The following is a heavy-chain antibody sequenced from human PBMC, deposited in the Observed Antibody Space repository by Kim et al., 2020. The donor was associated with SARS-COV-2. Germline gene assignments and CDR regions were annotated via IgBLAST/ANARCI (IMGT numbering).Heavy chain of an antibody. D-gene: IGHD2-2*01. CDR2: IKSKTAGGTT. V-gene: IGHV3-15*01. J-gene: IGHJ3*02. CDR1: GFIFSNAW. Sequence: GGSLRLSCAAYGFIFSNAWMSWVRQALGKGLEWVGRIKSKTAGGTTDYAAPVKGRFTISREDSTNTLDLQMNSLKTEDTAVYYCTKGIYQDDTFVILGQG. CDR3: TKGIYQDDTFVI.